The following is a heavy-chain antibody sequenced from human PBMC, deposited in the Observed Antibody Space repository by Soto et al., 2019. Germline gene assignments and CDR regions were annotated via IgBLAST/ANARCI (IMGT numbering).Heavy chain of an antibody. J-gene: IGHJ4*02. CDR2: ISAYNGNT. CDR3: ARADVGYCSGGSCTEPDY. Sequence: QVQLVQSGAEVKKPGASVKVSCKASGYTFTSYGISWVRQAPGQGLEWMGWISAYNGNTNYAQKLQGRVTMTTDTSTSTAYMELRSLRSDDTAVYYCARADVGYCSGGSCTEPDYWGQGTLVTVSS. V-gene: IGHV1-18*04. D-gene: IGHD2-15*01. CDR1: GYTFTSYG.